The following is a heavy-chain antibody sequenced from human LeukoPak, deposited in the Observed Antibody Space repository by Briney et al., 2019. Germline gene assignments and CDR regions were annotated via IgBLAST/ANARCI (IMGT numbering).Heavy chain of an antibody. D-gene: IGHD6-19*01. CDR1: GYTFTSYD. V-gene: IGHV1-8*03. CDR2: MNPNSGNT. CDR3: ARAYSSGWYQSLYYYYYMDV. J-gene: IGHJ6*03. Sequence: ASVKVSCKASGYTFTSYDINWVRQATGQGLEWMGWMNPNSGNTGYAQKFQGRVTITRNTSISTAYMELSSLRSEDTAVYYCARAYSSGWYQSLYYYYYMDVWGKGTTVTISS.